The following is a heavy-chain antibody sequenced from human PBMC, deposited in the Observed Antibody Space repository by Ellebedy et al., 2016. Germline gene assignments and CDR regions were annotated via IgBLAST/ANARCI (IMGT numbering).Heavy chain of an antibody. V-gene: IGHV1-69*10. CDR2: IIPILGIA. J-gene: IGHJ6*03. CDR3: GSVVVAGLNYYYYYMDV. Sequence: SVKVSCKASGGTFSSYAISWVRQAPGQGLEWMGGIIPILGIANYAQKFQGRVTITADKSTSTAYMELSSLRSEDTTVYYCGSVVVAGLNYYYYYMDVWGKGTTVTVSS. CDR1: GGTFSSYA. D-gene: IGHD2-15*01.